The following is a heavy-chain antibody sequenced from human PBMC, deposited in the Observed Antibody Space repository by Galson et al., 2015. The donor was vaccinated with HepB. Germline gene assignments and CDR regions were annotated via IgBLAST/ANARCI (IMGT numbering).Heavy chain of an antibody. D-gene: IGHD3-22*01. CDR2: VNWDGGST. CDR3: ARDGASGYYYVASDI. Sequence: PRLPGAAYGLQFDDAGLSWVRQAPGNGPEGAFGVNWDGGSTGYVDLVKGRFTISRDDAKNSLYLQMNSLRAEDTALYHCARDGASGYYYVASDIWGQGTMVTVSS. J-gene: IGHJ3*02. V-gene: IGHV3-20*01. CDR1: GLQFDDAG.